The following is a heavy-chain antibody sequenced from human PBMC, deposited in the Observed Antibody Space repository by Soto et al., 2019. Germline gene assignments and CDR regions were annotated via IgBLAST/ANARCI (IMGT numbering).Heavy chain of an antibody. CDR1: GFTFSSYE. J-gene: IGHJ4*02. Sequence: EGQLVESGGDLVQPGGSLRLSCVASGFTFSSYEMNWVRQAPGKGLEWVSYISSSGKTIHYVDSVKGRFTISRDNAKNSLYLQMNSLRAEDTAVYYCARNNGDYEVYWGQGTLVTVSS. D-gene: IGHD4-17*01. V-gene: IGHV3-48*03. CDR2: ISSSGKTI. CDR3: ARNNGDYEVY.